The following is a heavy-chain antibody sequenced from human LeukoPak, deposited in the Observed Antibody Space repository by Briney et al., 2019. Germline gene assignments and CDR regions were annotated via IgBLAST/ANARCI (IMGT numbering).Heavy chain of an antibody. Sequence: PGGSLRLSCAASGFTFSSYAMHWVRQAPGKGLEWVAVISYDGSNKYYADSVKGRFTISRDNSKNTLYLQMNSLRAEDTAVYYCAREGSDDSSGYYYSGAFDIWGQGTMVTVSS. CDR2: ISYDGSNK. V-gene: IGHV3-30-3*01. CDR1: GFTFSSYA. CDR3: AREGSDDSSGYYYSGAFDI. J-gene: IGHJ3*02. D-gene: IGHD3-22*01.